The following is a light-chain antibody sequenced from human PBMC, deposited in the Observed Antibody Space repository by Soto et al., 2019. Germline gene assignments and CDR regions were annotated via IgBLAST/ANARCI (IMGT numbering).Light chain of an antibody. CDR1: QSVSSSY. V-gene: IGKV3-20*01. CDR3: QQYSSSPTLT. J-gene: IGKJ4*01. CDR2: GAS. Sequence: EIVLTQSPGTLSLSPGERATLSCRASQSVSSSYLAWYQQKPGQAPRLLIYGASSRATGIPDRFSGSGSGTDFTLTNSRLEPEDFAVYYCQQYSSSPTLTFGGGTKVEIK.